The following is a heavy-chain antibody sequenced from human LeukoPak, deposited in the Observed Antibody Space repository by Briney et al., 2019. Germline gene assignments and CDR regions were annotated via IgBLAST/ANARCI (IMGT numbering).Heavy chain of an antibody. CDR2: IYYSGSS. Sequence: PSETLSLTCTVSGGSISNYYWSCIRQPPGKGLEWIGYIYYSGSSSYNPSLKSRVTISVDTSKNQCSLKLSSVTAADTAVYYCARGSGFYDAFDIWGQGTMVTVSS. CDR1: GGSISNYY. V-gene: IGHV4-59*01. D-gene: IGHD3-3*01. J-gene: IGHJ3*02. CDR3: ARGSGFYDAFDI.